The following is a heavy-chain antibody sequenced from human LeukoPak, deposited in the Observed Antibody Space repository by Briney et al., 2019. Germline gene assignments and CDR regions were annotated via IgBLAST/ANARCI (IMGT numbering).Heavy chain of an antibody. CDR2: INPSGGST. Sequence: ASVKVSCKASGYTFTSYYMHWVRQAPGQGLEWMGIINPSGGSTSYAQKFQGRVTMIRDTSTSTVYMELSSLRSEDTAVYYCARAGVHYYYMDVWGKGTTVTVSS. V-gene: IGHV1-46*01. CDR3: ARAGVHYYYMDV. D-gene: IGHD3-3*01. J-gene: IGHJ6*03. CDR1: GYTFTSYY.